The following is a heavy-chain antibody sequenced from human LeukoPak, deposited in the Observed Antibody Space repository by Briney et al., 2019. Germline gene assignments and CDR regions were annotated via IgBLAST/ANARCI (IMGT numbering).Heavy chain of an antibody. CDR3: VRDNPKCCGVVPANIDDF. CDR2: ISSSGSTI. Sequence: GGSLRLSCAASGFAFSDYYMSWIRQAPGKGLEWVSYISSSGSTIYYADSVKGRFTISRDNAKNSLYLQMHSLRAEDTAVYYCVRDNPKCCGVVPANIDDFWGQGTLVTVSS. J-gene: IGHJ4*02. CDR1: GFAFSDYY. V-gene: IGHV3-11*04. D-gene: IGHD2-15*01.